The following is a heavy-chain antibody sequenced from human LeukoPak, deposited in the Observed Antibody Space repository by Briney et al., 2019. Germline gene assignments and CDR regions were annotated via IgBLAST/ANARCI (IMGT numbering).Heavy chain of an antibody. CDR3: ASVDYYGSGNYYNDVDY. CDR2: ISSSSSYI. Sequence: GGSLRLSCAASGVTFSSYSMNWVRQAPGKGLEWVSSISSSSSYIYYVDSVKGRFTISRDNAKNSLYLQMNSLRAEDTAVYYCASVDYYGSGNYYNDVDYWGQGTLVTVSS. J-gene: IGHJ4*02. CDR1: GVTFSSYS. V-gene: IGHV3-21*01. D-gene: IGHD3-10*01.